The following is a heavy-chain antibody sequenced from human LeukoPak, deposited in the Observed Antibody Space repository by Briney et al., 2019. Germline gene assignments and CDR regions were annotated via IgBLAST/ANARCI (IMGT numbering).Heavy chain of an antibody. CDR2: INHSGST. J-gene: IGHJ5*02. CDR1: GGSFSGYY. Sequence: SETLSLTCAVYGGSFSGYYWSWIRQPPGKGLGWIGEINHSGSTNYNPSLKSRVTISVDTSKNQFSLKLSSVTAADTAVYYCARGRYSYGSWGQGTLVTVSS. D-gene: IGHD5-18*01. V-gene: IGHV4-34*01. CDR3: ARGRYSYGS.